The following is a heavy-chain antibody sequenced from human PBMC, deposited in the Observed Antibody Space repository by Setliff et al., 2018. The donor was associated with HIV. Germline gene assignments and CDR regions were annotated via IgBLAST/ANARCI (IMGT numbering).Heavy chain of an antibody. CDR3: ARLRGSYDSSNWFDP. J-gene: IGHJ5*02. D-gene: IGHD5-12*01. V-gene: IGHV4-59*11. Sequence: SETLSLTCTVSGGSIRSHYWSWIRQPPGKRLEWIGYIYYGGSTNYNPSLKSRVTRSVDTAKNQFSLKLSSVTAADTAVYYCARLRGSYDSSNWFDPWGQGTQGTVSS. CDR1: GGSIRSHY. CDR2: IYYGGST.